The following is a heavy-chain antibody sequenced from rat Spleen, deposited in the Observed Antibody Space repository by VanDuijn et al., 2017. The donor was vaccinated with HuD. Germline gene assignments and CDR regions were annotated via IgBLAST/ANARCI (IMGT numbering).Heavy chain of an antibody. CDR2: ISPSGGST. J-gene: IGHJ2*01. Sequence: EVQLVESGGGLVQPGRSLKLSCVASGFTFNNYWMTWIRQAPGKGLEWVASISPSGGSTYYPAAVKGRFTISRDNAKSTLYLQMNTLKEEDTAIYYCALETGSSFDYWGQGVMVTVSS. V-gene: IGHV5-31*01. CDR3: ALETGSSFDY. D-gene: IGHD5-1*01. CDR1: GFTFNNYW.